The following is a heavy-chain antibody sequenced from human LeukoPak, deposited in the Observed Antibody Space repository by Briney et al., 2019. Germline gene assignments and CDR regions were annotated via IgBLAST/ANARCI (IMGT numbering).Heavy chain of an antibody. CDR1: GGSISSYY. V-gene: IGHV4-59*03. Sequence: SETLSLTCTVSGGSISSYYWSWIRQPPGKGLEWIGYIYYRGSTNYNPSLKSRVTLSLEKSKNQVSLNLTSVTDADTAVYYCATMVRGVSNWFDPWGQGTLVTVSS. CDR3: ATMVRGVSNWFDP. CDR2: IYYRGST. D-gene: IGHD3-10*01. J-gene: IGHJ5*02.